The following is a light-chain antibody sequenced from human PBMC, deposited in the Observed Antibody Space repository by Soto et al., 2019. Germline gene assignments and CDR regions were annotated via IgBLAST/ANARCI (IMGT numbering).Light chain of an antibody. J-gene: IGKJ4*01. Sequence: DIQMTQSPSSLSASVGDRVTITCRAIQSISTSLNWYQQKPGKAPKVLISAASSLQSGVPSRFSGSGSGTDFTLSISSLEPEDFATYYCQQSYTTPRALTFGGGTKVDIK. CDR3: QQSYTTPRALT. CDR2: AAS. V-gene: IGKV1-39*01. CDR1: QSISTS.